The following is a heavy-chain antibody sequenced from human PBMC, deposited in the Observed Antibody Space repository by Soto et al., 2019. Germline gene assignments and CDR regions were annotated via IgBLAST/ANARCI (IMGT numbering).Heavy chain of an antibody. Sequence: GSLRVSCTASGFTFNSYSMNWVRQAPGKGLEWVSYISSSSSTIYYADSVKGRFTISRDNAKNSLYLQINSLRDEDTAVYYCARASISSLFHSRG. CDR3: ARASISSLFHS. V-gene: IGHV3-48*02. D-gene: IGHD2-2*01. J-gene: IGHJ5*01. CDR1: GFTFNSYS. CDR2: ISSSSSTI.